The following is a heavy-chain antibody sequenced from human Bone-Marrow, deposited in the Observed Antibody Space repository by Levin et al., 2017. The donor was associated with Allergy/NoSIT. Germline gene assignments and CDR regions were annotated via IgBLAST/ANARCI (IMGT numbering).Heavy chain of an antibody. CDR3: AKGPYSSSSSWFDP. J-gene: IGHJ5*02. Sequence: GGSLRLSCAASGFTFDDYAMHWVRQAPGKGLEWVSGISWNSGSIGYADSVKGRFTISRDNAKNSLYLQMNSLRAEDTALYYCAKGPYSSSSSWFDPWGQGTLVTVSS. V-gene: IGHV3-9*01. CDR1: GFTFDDYA. CDR2: ISWNSGSI. D-gene: IGHD6-6*01.